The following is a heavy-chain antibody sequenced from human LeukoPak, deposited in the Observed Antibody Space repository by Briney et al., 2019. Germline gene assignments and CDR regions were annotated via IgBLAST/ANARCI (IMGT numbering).Heavy chain of an antibody. J-gene: IGHJ6*03. V-gene: IGHV4-4*02. D-gene: IGHD2-21*01. CDR2: IYHSGST. CDR3: ARASMSHSPSRYYYYMDV. Sequence: SETLSLTCAVPGGSISSSNWWSWVRQPPGKGLEWIGEIYHSGSTNYNPSLKSRVTISVDTSKNQFSLKLSSVTAADTAVYYRARASMSHSPSRYYYYMDVWGKGTTVTVSS. CDR1: GGSISSSNW.